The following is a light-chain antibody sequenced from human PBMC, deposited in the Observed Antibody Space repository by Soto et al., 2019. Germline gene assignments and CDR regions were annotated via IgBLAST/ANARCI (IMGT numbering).Light chain of an antibody. Sequence: DIQMTQSPASLSASLGDRVTITCQASQDIDKKFHWYQQLPGKPPKLLIYDASNLETGVPSRFSGSGSGTRFTFTIISLQAEDFTTYYCQEYNRRPQVTFGPGTRV. CDR2: DAS. J-gene: IGKJ3*01. CDR3: QEYNRRPQVT. CDR1: QDIDKK. V-gene: IGKV1-33*01.